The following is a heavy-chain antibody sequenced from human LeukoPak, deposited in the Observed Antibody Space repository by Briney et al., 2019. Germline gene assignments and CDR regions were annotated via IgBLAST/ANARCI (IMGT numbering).Heavy chain of an antibody. CDR2: IIPIFGTA. Sequence: GASVKVSCKASGGTFSSYAISWVRQAPGQGLEWMGGIIPIFGTANYAQKFQGRVTITTDESTSTAYMELSSLRSEDTAVYYCARVVDFGGYCISTSCYDWFDPWGQGTLVTVSS. CDR1: GGTFSSYA. D-gene: IGHD2-2*01. J-gene: IGHJ5*02. CDR3: ARVVDFGGYCISTSCYDWFDP. V-gene: IGHV1-69*05.